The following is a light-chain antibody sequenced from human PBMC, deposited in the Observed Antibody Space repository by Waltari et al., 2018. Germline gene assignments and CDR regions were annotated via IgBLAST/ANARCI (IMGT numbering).Light chain of an antibody. CDR3: QQSYTTPYT. J-gene: IGKJ2*01. Sequence: DIQMTQSPSYLSASLGDRVTITCRASQSVSDDLNWYQQKPGKAPRLLIYTASSLQSGVPSTFSGSGSGTEFTLTISSLQIEDFATYYCQQSYTTPYTFGQGTKLEIK. CDR2: TAS. CDR1: QSVSDD. V-gene: IGKV1-39*01.